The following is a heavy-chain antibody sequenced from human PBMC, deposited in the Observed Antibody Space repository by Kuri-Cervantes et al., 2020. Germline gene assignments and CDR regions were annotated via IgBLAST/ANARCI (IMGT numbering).Heavy chain of an antibody. D-gene: IGHD3-10*01. V-gene: IGHV4-4*07. Sequence: SETLSLTCTVSGGSISGSYWSWIRQPAGKGLEWIGRVYQSNGNTNYNPSLQSRVTISLGTSKNQFSLKLSSVTAADTAVYYWARRPTLASNYYGSGSYYRGALRSVGMDVWGQGTTVTVSS. CDR1: GGSISGSY. J-gene: IGHJ6*02. CDR2: VYQSNGNT. CDR3: ARRPTLASNYYGSGSYYRGALRSVGMDV.